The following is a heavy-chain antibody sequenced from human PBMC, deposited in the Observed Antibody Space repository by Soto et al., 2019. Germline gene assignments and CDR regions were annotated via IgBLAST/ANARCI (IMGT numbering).Heavy chain of an antibody. CDR3: ARVPRITYYVDLPRGY. CDR1: GVTVSIDAYY. Sequence: PSETLSLTCTVSGVTVSIDAYYWRCIRQRPGRGLEWIGNIYHTGSTYYSPSLKSRVVISLDTSRNQFSLRLTSVTAADTAVYYCARVPRITYYVDLPRGYWGQGTLVTVSS. V-gene: IGHV4-31*03. D-gene: IGHD3-22*01. CDR2: IYHTGST. J-gene: IGHJ4*02.